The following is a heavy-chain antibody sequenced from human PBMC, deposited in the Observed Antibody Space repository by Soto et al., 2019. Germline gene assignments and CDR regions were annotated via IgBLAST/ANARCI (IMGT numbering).Heavy chain of an antibody. V-gene: IGHV4-61*01. Sequence: SETLSLTCSVSGGSVSSASYYWSWIRQPPGKGLEWIGYIYYSGITNYNPSLRSRVTFSVDTSKSQFSLKLSSVTAADTAVYYCARVFCNGNSCDYFDYWSQGALVTGSS. CDR1: GGSVSSASYY. D-gene: IGHD2-15*01. CDR3: ARVFCNGNSCDYFDY. CDR2: IYYSGIT. J-gene: IGHJ4*02.